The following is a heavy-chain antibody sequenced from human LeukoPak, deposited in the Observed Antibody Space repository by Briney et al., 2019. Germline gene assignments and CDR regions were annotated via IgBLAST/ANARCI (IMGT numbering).Heavy chain of an antibody. CDR1: GFTFSSYG. D-gene: IGHD3-22*01. V-gene: IGHV3-30*18. J-gene: IGHJ4*02. Sequence: PGRSLRLSCAASGFTFSSYGMHWVRQAPGKGLEWVAVISDDGSNKYYADSVKSRFTISRDNSKNTLYLQMNSLRDEDTAVYYCAKNYYDSSGYWAFDYWGQGTLVTVSS. CDR2: ISDDGSNK. CDR3: AKNYYDSSGYWAFDY.